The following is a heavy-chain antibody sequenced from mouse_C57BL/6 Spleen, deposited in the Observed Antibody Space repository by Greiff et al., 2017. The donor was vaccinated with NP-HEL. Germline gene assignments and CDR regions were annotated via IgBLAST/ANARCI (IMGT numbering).Heavy chain of an antibody. CDR3: ARHGSYYSNYGYFDV. CDR2: ISNGGGST. V-gene: IGHV5-12*01. J-gene: IGHJ1*03. D-gene: IGHD2-5*01. Sequence: EVKVEESGGGLVQPGGSLKLSCAASGFTFSDYYMYWVRQTPEKRLEWVAYISNGGGSTYYPDTVKGRFTISRDNAKNTLYLQMSRLKSEDTAMYYCARHGSYYSNYGYFDVWGTGTTVTVSS. CDR1: GFTFSDYY.